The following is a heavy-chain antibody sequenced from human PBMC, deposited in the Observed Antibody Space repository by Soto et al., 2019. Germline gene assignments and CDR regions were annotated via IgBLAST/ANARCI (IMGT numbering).Heavy chain of an antibody. CDR1: GGSISSSSYY. CDR2: IYYSGST. J-gene: IGHJ5*02. V-gene: IGHV4-39*01. Sequence: SETLSLTCTVSGGSISSSSYYWGWIRQPPGKGLEWIGSIYYSGSTYYNPSLKSRVTISVDTSKNQFSLKLSSVTAADTAVYYCARRAFDWLPHRASNWFDPWGQGTLVTVSS. D-gene: IGHD3-9*01. CDR3: ARRAFDWLPHRASNWFDP.